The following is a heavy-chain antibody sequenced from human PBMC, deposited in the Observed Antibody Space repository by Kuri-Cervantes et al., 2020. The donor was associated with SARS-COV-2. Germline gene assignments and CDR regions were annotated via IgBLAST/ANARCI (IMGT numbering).Heavy chain of an antibody. CDR1: ETTFPNYD. J-gene: IGHJ6*03. Sequence: AAVKVSCKTPETTFPNYDINWVRQATGQGLEWMGWISAYNGNTDYAQKLQGRVTMTTDTSTSTAYMKLRSLRSDDTAVYYCARGGWTTQSSSAVGSYYYYMDVWGKGTTVTVSS. D-gene: IGHD6-6*01. V-gene: IGHV1-18*01. CDR3: ARGGWTTQSSSAVGSYYYYMDV. CDR2: ISAYNGNT.